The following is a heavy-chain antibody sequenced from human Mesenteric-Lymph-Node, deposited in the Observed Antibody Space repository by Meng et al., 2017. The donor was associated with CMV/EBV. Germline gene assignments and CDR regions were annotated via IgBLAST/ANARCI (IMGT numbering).Heavy chain of an antibody. CDR1: GFTFRSYA. D-gene: IGHD1-26*01. CDR2: IYSGGNST. CDR3: AKGATTSGSYPDY. J-gene: IGHJ4*02. V-gene: IGHV3-23*03. Sequence: CADSGFTFRSYAVICVRQAPGKGLVWVSVIYSGGNSTYYADSVKGRFTISRDNSKNTLYLQMNSLRAEDTAVYYCAKGATTSGSYPDYWGQGTLVTVSS.